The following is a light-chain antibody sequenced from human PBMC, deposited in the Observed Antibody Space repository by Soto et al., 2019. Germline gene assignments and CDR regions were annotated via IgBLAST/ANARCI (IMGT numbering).Light chain of an antibody. J-gene: IGLJ3*02. V-gene: IGLV3-21*04. CDR3: QVWDSSSDHPGV. Sequence: SYELTQPPSVSVAPGKTARITCGGNNIGRKSVRWYQQKPGQAPVLVIYYDSDRPSVIPERFSGSNSGNTATLTISRVEAGDEAEYYCQVWDSSSDHPGVLVGGTKLTVL. CDR2: YDS. CDR1: NIGRKS.